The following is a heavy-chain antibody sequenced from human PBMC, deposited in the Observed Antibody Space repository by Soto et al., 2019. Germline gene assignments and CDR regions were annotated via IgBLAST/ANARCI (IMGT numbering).Heavy chain of an antibody. D-gene: IGHD3-10*01. CDR3: ARVTAGSGGYQIDL. Sequence: QLVESGGGLVKPGGSLRLSCVASGFPFSSFSLNWIRQAPGKGLGWVSSIGRVSMYIYYADSARGRLTVSTDNAKNSVYLQMNGLKAEDSGLYYCARVTAGSGGYQIDLWGQGTMDTVSS. CDR1: GFPFSSFS. J-gene: IGHJ4*02. V-gene: IGHV3-21*02. CDR2: IGRVSMYI.